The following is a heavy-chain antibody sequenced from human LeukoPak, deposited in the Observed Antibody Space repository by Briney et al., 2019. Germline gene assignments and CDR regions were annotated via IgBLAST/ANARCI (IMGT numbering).Heavy chain of an antibody. D-gene: IGHD3-16*02. CDR3: ARDGGYTRSDY. J-gene: IGHJ4*02. Sequence: GGSLRLSCAASGFTFSIYWMSWIRQAPGKGLEWVANIKHDGSEKYNVDSVKGRFTISRDNAKNSLYLQMNSLRAEDTAVYYCARDGGYTRSDYWSQGTLVTVPS. V-gene: IGHV3-7*01. CDR1: GFTFSIYW. CDR2: IKHDGSEK.